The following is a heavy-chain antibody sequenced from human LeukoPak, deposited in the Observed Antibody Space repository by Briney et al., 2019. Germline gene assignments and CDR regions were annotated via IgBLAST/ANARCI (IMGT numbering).Heavy chain of an antibody. J-gene: IGHJ4*02. Sequence: PSETLSLTCTVAGGSISSYYWSWIRQPPGKGLEWIGYIYYSGSTNYNPSLKSRVTISVDTSKNQFSLKLSSVTAADTAVYYRARAVAGRTGYFDYWGQGTLVTVSS. CDR1: GGSISSYY. D-gene: IGHD3-10*01. CDR2: IYYSGST. CDR3: ARAVAGRTGYFDY. V-gene: IGHV4-59*01.